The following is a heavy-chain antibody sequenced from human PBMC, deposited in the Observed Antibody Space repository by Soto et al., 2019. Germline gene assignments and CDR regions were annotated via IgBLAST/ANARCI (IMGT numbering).Heavy chain of an antibody. CDR1: GYRFTSYA. CDR3: AREAVSGRTGFDY. J-gene: IGHJ4*02. Sequence: ALVKVACKASGYRFTSYARGWVRKAPGQGLEWMGWVNAYNVNTNYAQKFQGRVTMTTDTSTSTAYMELRSLRSDDTAVYYCAREAVSGRTGFDYWGQGTLVTVSS. D-gene: IGHD6-19*01. CDR2: VNAYNVNT. V-gene: IGHV1-18*01.